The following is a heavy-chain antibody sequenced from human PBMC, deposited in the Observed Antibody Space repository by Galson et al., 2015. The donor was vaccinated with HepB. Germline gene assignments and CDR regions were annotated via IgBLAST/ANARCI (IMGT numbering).Heavy chain of an antibody. Sequence: ETLSLTCTVSGGSISSSSYYWGWIRQPPGKGLEWIGSIYYSGSTYYNPSLKSRVTISVDTSKNQFSLKLSSVTAADTAVYYCAREVPAAKGFDPWGQGTLVTVSS. V-gene: IGHV4-39*07. CDR2: IYYSGST. CDR1: GGSISSSSYY. D-gene: IGHD2-2*01. CDR3: AREVPAAKGFDP. J-gene: IGHJ5*02.